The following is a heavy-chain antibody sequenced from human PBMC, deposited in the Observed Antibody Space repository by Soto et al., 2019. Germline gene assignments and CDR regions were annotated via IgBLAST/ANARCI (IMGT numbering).Heavy chain of an antibody. CDR1: GFSLSTSGVG. CDR2: IYWDDDK. CDR3: AHSLQYYDILPGYYTPFYYYYYGMDV. V-gene: IGHV2-5*02. D-gene: IGHD3-9*01. J-gene: IGHJ6*02. Sequence: QITLKESGPTLVKPTQTLTLTCTFSGFSLSTSGVGVGWIRQPPGKALEWLALIYWDDDKRYSPSLKSRLTNPLDTSKNQVVLTMNNIDPVDTATYYFAHSLQYYDILPGYYTPFYYYYYGMDVWGQGTTVTVSS.